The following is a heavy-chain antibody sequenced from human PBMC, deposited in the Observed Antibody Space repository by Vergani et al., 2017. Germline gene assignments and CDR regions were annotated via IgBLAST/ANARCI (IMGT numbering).Heavy chain of an antibody. J-gene: IGHJ4*02. CDR1: GGTFSSYA. Sequence: QVQLVQSGAEVKKPGASVKVSCKASGGTFSSYAISWVRQAPGQGLEWMGRIIPILGIANYAQKFQGRVTITADKSTSTAVMELSSLRSEDTAVYYCEGRDEDSSGYSFDYWGQGTLVTVSS. CDR3: EGRDEDSSGYSFDY. CDR2: IIPILGIA. D-gene: IGHD3-22*01. V-gene: IGHV1-69*04.